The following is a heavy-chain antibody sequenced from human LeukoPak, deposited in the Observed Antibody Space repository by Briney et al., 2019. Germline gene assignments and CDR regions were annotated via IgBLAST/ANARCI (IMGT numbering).Heavy chain of an antibody. J-gene: IGHJ4*02. V-gene: IGHV3-72*01. CDR1: GFTFSDHY. Sequence: GGSLRLSCAASGFTFSDHYMDWVRQAPGEGLEWVGRTRNKANSYTTEYAASVKGRFTISRDDSKNSLYLQMNSLKTEDTAVYYCARAYERPYCFDYWGQGTLVTVCS. D-gene: IGHD3-22*01. CDR3: ARAYERPYCFDY. CDR2: TRNKANSYTT.